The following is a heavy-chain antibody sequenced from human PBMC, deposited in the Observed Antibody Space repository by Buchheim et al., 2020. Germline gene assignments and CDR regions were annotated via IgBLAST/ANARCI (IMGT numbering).Heavy chain of an antibody. D-gene: IGHD2-15*01. CDR1: GFTFSNYA. CDR3: AKNMTLGGTDY. Sequence: EVQLLESGGGLVQPGGSLRLSCAASGFTFSNYAMSWVRQAPGKGLELVSAISGCGASTYYADSVKCRIIIFRDNSKNTLYLQINRLRAEDTAIFYCAKNMTLGGTDYWGQGTL. J-gene: IGHJ4*02. V-gene: IGHV3-23*01. CDR2: ISGCGAST.